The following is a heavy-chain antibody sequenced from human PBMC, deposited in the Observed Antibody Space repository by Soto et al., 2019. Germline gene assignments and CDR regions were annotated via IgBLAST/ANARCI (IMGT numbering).Heavy chain of an antibody. Sequence: GEALKISCKGSGYSYTSYWIGWVRQMPGKGLEWMGIIYPGDSDTRYSPSFQGQVTISADKSISTAYLQWSSLKASDTAMYYCARHSGILTGYYWVVRNGMDVWGQGTTVTVSS. CDR2: IYPGDSDT. V-gene: IGHV5-51*01. J-gene: IGHJ6*02. D-gene: IGHD3-9*01. CDR3: ARHSGILTGYYWVVRNGMDV. CDR1: GYSYTSYW.